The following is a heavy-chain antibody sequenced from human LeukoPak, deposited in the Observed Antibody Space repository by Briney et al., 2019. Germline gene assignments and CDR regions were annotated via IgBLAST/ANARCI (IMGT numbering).Heavy chain of an antibody. J-gene: IGHJ4*02. CDR3: ARGAGLLWFGELFY. CDR2: INPNSGGT. Sequence: APVKVSCKASGYTFTGYYMHWVRQAPGQGLEWMGWINPNSGGTNYAQKFQGRVTMTRDTSISTAYMELSRLRSDDTAVYYCARGAGLLWFGELFYWGQGTLVTVSS. V-gene: IGHV1-2*02. D-gene: IGHD3-10*01. CDR1: GYTFTGYY.